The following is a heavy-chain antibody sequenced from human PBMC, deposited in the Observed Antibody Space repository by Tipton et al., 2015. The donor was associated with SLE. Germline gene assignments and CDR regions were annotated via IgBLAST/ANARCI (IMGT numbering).Heavy chain of an antibody. CDR1: GGSFSSHY. CDR2: IYPSGIT. V-gene: IGHV4-59*11. J-gene: IGHJ4*02. CDR3: ARSEKWLQPYFDY. Sequence: TLSLTCSVSGGSFSSHYWGWLRQPPGKGLELIGYIYPSGITNYNPSLKSRVTISVATSKNQLSLRLNSVTAADTAVYYCARSEKWLQPYFDYWGQGTLVTVSS. D-gene: IGHD5-24*01.